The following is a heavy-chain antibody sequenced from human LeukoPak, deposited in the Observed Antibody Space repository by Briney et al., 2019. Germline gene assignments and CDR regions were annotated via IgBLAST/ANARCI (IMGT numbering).Heavy chain of an antibody. Sequence: PGGSLRLSCAASGFTFSSFAMHRVRQAPGKGLEWVAVISYDGSDKHYADSVKGRFTISRDNSKNSLYLQMNSLRTEDTALYYCAKRSCDSSGPTDWGQGTLVTVSS. J-gene: IGHJ4*02. V-gene: IGHV3-30-3*02. CDR3: AKRSCDSSGPTD. CDR1: GFTFSSFA. CDR2: ISYDGSDK. D-gene: IGHD3-22*01.